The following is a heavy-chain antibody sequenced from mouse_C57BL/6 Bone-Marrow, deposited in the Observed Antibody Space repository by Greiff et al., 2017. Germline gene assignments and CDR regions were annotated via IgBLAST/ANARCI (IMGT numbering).Heavy chain of an antibody. Sequence: VQLQQSGAELVRPGASVKLSCTASGFNIKDDYIHWVKQRPEQGLEWIGWISPEIGDTEYASKFKGKATITSDTSSNTAYLQLSSLTSEDTAVYYCSAFDGNYFDFWGQGTPLTVAS. CDR2: ISPEIGDT. J-gene: IGHJ2*01. CDR3: SAFDGNYFDF. CDR1: GFNIKDDY. V-gene: IGHV14-4*01. D-gene: IGHD2-3*01.